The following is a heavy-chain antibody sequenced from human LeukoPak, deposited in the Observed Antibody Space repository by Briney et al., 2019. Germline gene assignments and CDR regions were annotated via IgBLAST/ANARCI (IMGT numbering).Heavy chain of an antibody. Sequence: SETLSLTCTASGGSISSYYWSWIRQPPGKGLEWIGYVYYTGSTNYNPSLNSRVTMSIDTAKNQFSLRLSSVTAADTAVYYCARVVGFYDSSAFDLWGQGTLVTVSS. CDR3: ARVVGFYDSSAFDL. CDR2: VYYTGST. D-gene: IGHD3-22*01. V-gene: IGHV4-59*01. J-gene: IGHJ5*02. CDR1: GGSISSYY.